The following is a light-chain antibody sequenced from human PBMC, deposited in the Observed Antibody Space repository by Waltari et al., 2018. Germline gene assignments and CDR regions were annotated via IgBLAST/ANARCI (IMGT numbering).Light chain of an antibody. CDR2: KTE. J-gene: IGLJ3*02. V-gene: IGLV1-47*01. CDR1: NSNIRLYY. Sequence: QSVLTQPPSASGTPGPTVTISGSGGNSNIRLYYVSWYLHLPATAPRLLIFKTEQRPSGVPGRFSASKSGTSASLVISGLRSEDEGTYYCAAWDDSLRSVLFGGGTKLTVL. CDR3: AAWDDSLRSVL.